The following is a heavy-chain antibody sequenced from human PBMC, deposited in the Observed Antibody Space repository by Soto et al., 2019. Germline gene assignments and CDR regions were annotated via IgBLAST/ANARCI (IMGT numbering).Heavy chain of an antibody. CDR3: ARSQGSSTSLEIYYYYYYGMDV. D-gene: IGHD2-2*01. V-gene: IGHV1-69*01. CDR2: IIPISETT. J-gene: IGHJ6*02. Sequence: QVQLVQSGAEVKKPGSSVKVSCKASGGTFSSYAISWVRQAPGQGLEWMGGIIPISETTNYAQKFQGRVTITADESKSTAYMELSGLRSEDTAVYYCARSQGSSTSLEIYYYYYYGMDVWGRGTTVTVSS. CDR1: GGTFSSYA.